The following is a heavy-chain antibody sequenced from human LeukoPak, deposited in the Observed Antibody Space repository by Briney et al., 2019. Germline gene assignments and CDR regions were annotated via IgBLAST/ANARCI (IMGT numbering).Heavy chain of an antibody. CDR3: ARQPHHYYDSSGYSAPFDY. J-gene: IGHJ4*02. D-gene: IGHD3-22*01. V-gene: IGHV4-34*01. CDR2: INHSGST. Sequence: PSETLSLTCAVYGGSFSGYYWSWIRQPPGKGLEWIGEINHSGSTNYNPSLKSRVTISVDTSKNQFSLKLSSVTAADTAVYYCARQPHHYYDSSGYSAPFDYWGQGTLVTVSS. CDR1: GGSFSGYY.